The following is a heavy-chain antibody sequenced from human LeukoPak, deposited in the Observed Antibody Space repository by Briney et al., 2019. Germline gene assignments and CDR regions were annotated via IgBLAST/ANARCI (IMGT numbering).Heavy chain of an antibody. CDR3: ARDESDYYGSGSAVGFDP. V-gene: IGHV1-46*01. J-gene: IGHJ5*02. D-gene: IGHD3-10*01. Sequence: ASVKVSCKAFGYTFTSNYMHWVRQAPGQGLEWMGIINPSGGSTSYAQKFQGRVTMTRDTSTSTVYMELSSLRSEDTAVYYCARDESDYYGSGSAVGFDPWGQGTLVTVSS. CDR2: INPSGGST. CDR1: GYTFTSNY.